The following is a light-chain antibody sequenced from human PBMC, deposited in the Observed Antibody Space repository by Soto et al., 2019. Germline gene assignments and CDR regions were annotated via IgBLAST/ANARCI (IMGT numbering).Light chain of an antibody. CDR3: QQSYSMPYT. Sequence: DIQMTQSPSSLSASVGDRVAITCRTSQSIANYLNWYQQKPGKAPNLLIYGASSLQSGVPSRFSGSGSGTEFTLTISSLQPEDFATYYCQQSYSMPYTFGQGTKLEIK. V-gene: IGKV1-39*01. CDR2: GAS. CDR1: QSIANY. J-gene: IGKJ2*01.